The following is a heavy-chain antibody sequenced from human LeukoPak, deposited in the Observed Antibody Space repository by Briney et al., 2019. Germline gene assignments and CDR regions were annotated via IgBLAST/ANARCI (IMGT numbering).Heavy chain of an antibody. D-gene: IGHD2-2*01. CDR2: IYYSGST. V-gene: IGHV4-61*08. J-gene: IGHJ6*02. CDR3: ARDRAVVVPAATEYYYYYYGMDV. CDR1: GGSISSGGYY. Sequence: SETLSLTCTVSGGSISSGGYYWSWIRQHPGKGLEWIGYIYYSGSTYYNPSLKSRVTISVGTSKNQFSLKLSSVTAADTAVYYCARDRAVVVPAATEYYYYYYGMDVWGQGTTVTVSS.